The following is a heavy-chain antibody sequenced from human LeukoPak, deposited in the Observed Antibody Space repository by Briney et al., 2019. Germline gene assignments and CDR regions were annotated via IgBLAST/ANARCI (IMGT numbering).Heavy chain of an antibody. CDR2: INPQSGDT. D-gene: IGHD2-2*01. Sequence: ASVKVSCKTSGYTFNLYYIHWVRQAPGQGLEWMGWINPQSGDTDYAQRFQGRVTMTRDSSINTAYMELTRLRSDDTAVYYCARALWYCSNNNCSPGGYWGQGSMVTVSS. J-gene: IGHJ4*02. V-gene: IGHV1-2*02. CDR1: GYTFNLYY. CDR3: ARALWYCSNNNCSPGGY.